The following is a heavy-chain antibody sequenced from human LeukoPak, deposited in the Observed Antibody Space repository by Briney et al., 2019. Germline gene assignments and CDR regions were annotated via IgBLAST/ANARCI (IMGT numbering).Heavy chain of an antibody. Sequence: PGGSLRLSCAASGFIFSAYSMDWVRQAPGKGLEWVSFISSTARNIHYADSVKGRLTISRDNAENSLYLQLNSLRAEDTAVYYCARDCSGGSCYSTSNDYWGQGTLVTVSS. V-gene: IGHV3-21*01. CDR1: GFIFSAYS. CDR2: ISSTARNI. J-gene: IGHJ4*02. CDR3: ARDCSGGSCYSTSNDY. D-gene: IGHD2-15*01.